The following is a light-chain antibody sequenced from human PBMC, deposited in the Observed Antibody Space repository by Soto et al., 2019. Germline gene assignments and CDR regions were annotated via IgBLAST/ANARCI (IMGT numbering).Light chain of an antibody. V-gene: IGKV3D-15*01. CDR1: QSVSSN. J-gene: IGKJ1*01. CDR3: QQYNNWPPG. CDR2: GAS. Sequence: EIVMTQSPATLSVSPGERATLSCRASQSVSSNLAWYQQKPGQAPRLLIYGASTRATGIPARFSGSGSGTEFTLTLSSLQSEDFAVYYCQQYNNWPPGFGQET.